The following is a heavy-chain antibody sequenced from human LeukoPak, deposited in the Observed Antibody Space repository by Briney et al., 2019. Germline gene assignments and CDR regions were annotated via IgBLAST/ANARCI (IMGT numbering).Heavy chain of an antibody. Sequence: GGSLRLSCAASGFTFSSYAVSWVRQAPGKGLEWVSGISGSGGSTYYADSVKGWFTISRDNSKNTLYLQMNSLRAEDTAVYYCAKGPVGWSLYYFDYWGQGTLLTVSS. CDR1: GFTFSSYA. V-gene: IGHV3-23*01. J-gene: IGHJ4*02. CDR3: AKGPVGWSLYYFDY. CDR2: ISGSGGST. D-gene: IGHD1-26*01.